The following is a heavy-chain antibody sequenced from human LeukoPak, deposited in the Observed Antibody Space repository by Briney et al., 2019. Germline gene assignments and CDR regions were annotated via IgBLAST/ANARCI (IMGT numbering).Heavy chain of an antibody. V-gene: IGHV4-59*01. CDR2: IYYSGST. Sequence: PSETLSLTCTVSGGSISTYYWSWIRQPPGKALEWIGYIYYSGSTNYNPSLKSRVTISVDTSKNQFSLKLRSVTAADTAVYYCARELWHSISEGVDYWGQGTLVTVSS. J-gene: IGHJ4*02. CDR3: ARELWHSISEGVDY. CDR1: GGSISTYY. D-gene: IGHD6-6*01.